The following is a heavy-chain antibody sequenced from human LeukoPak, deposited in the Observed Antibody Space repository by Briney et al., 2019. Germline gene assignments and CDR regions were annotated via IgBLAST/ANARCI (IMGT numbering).Heavy chain of an antibody. D-gene: IGHD6-13*01. CDR2: IYYSGST. CDR3: ARLAATGTRRFDY. Sequence: SEILSLTCTVSGGSISSSGYYWGWIRQSPGKGLEWIGSIYYSGSTYYDPSLKSRVTISGDTSKNQFALKLSSVTAADTAVYYCARLAATGTRRFDYWGQGTLVTVSS. J-gene: IGHJ4*02. CDR1: GGSISSSGYY. V-gene: IGHV4-39*01.